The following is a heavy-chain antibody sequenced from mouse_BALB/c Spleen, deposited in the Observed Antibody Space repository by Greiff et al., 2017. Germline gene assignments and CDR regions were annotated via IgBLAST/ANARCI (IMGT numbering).Heavy chain of an antibody. CDR1: GFSFTSYG. CDR2: IWAGGST. D-gene: IGHD1-1*01. CDR3: ASYYYGSSYAMDY. J-gene: IGHJ4*01. Sequence: VQLVESGPGLVAPSQSLSITCTVSGFSFTSYGVHWVRQPPGKGLEWLGVIWAGGSTNYNSALMSRLSISKDNSKSQVFLKMNSLQTDDTAMYYCASYYYGSSYAMDYWGQGTSVTVSS. V-gene: IGHV2-9*02.